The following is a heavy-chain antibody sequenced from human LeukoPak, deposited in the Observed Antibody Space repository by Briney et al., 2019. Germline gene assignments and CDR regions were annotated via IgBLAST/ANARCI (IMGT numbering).Heavy chain of an antibody. J-gene: IGHJ6*03. CDR3: GRVYCSTTSCYDYYDYYMDV. D-gene: IGHD2-2*01. Sequence: GGSLRLSCAASGLRFDDYGMSWVRHVPGKGLEWVSGTNWDGASTGYADSVKGRFTISRDNVKNFLYLQMNSLRVEDTALYFCGRVYCSTTSCYDYYDYYMDVWGKGTTVTVSS. V-gene: IGHV3-20*04. CDR1: GLRFDDYG. CDR2: TNWDGAST.